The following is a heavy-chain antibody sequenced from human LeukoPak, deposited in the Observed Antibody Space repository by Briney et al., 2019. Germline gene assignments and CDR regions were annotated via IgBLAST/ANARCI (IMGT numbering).Heavy chain of an antibody. V-gene: IGHV4-38-2*02. CDR3: ARVRGYSYGLYYFDY. CDR1: GYPISSGYY. CDR2: IYHSGST. D-gene: IGHD5-18*01. Sequence: SETLSFTCTVSGYPISSGYYWGWIRQPPGKGLEWIGSIYHSGSTYYNPSLKSRVTISVDTSKNQFSLKLSSVTAADTAVYYCARVRGYSYGLYYFDYWGQGILVTVSS. J-gene: IGHJ4*02.